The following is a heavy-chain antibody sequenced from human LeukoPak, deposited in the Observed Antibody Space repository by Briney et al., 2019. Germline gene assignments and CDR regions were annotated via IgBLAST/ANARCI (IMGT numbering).Heavy chain of an antibody. D-gene: IGHD2-2*01. Sequence: PGGSLRLSCAASGFTFSSYWMSWVRQAPGKGLEWVANIKQDGREKYYVDSVKGRFTISRDNSKNTLYLQMNSLRAEDTAVYYCAKDLNTVTKPIDIWGQGTMVTVSS. CDR1: GFTFSSYW. CDR3: AKDLNTVTKPIDI. CDR2: IKQDGREK. J-gene: IGHJ3*02. V-gene: IGHV3-7*05.